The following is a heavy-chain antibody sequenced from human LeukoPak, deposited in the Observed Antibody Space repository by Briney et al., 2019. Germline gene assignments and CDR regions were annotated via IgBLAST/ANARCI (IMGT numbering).Heavy chain of an antibody. CDR3: AKVRTAYYYDSSGYSFDY. V-gene: IGHV3-30*18. Sequence: GGSLRLSCAASGFTFSSYGMHWVRQAPGKGLKWVAVISYDGSNKYYADSVKGRFTISRDNSKNTLYLQMNSLRAEDTAVYYCAKVRTAYYYDSSGYSFDYWGQGTLVTVSS. D-gene: IGHD3-22*01. CDR2: ISYDGSNK. CDR1: GFTFSSYG. J-gene: IGHJ4*02.